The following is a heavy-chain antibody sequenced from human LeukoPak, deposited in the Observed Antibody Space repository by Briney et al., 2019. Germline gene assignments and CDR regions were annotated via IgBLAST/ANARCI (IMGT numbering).Heavy chain of an antibody. J-gene: IGHJ4*02. V-gene: IGHV4-59*01. CDR1: GGSISIYY. CDR2: IYYSGST. CDR3: ARDAYGGNSKHFDY. Sequence: PSETLSLTCTVSGGSISIYYWSWIRQPPGKGLEWIGYIYYSGSTNYNPSLKSRVTISVDTSKNQFSLKLSSVTAADTAVYYCARDAYGGNSKHFDYWGQGTLVTVSS. D-gene: IGHD4-17*01.